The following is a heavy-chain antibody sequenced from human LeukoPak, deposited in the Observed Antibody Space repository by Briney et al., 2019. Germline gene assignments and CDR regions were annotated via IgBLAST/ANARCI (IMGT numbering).Heavy chain of an antibody. CDR1: GFTFSSYA. V-gene: IGHV3-23*01. CDR2: ITGSGGTT. J-gene: IGHJ4*02. D-gene: IGHD6-19*01. CDR3: AKDYPRGWYRPLDY. Sequence: GGSLRLSCAASGFTFSSYAVSWVRQAPGKGLEWVSAITGSGGTTYYADSVKGRFTFSRDNSKNTLYLQMNSLRAEDTAVYYCAKDYPRGWYRPLDYWGQGTLVTVSS.